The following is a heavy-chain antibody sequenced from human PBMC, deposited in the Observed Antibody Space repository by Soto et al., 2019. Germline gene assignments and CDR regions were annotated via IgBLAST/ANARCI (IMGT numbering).Heavy chain of an antibody. J-gene: IGHJ6*02. V-gene: IGHV4-39*01. CDR1: GGSISSYY. Sequence: SETLSLTCTVSGGSISSYYWGWIRQPPGKGLEWIGSIYYSGSTYYNPSLKSRVTISVDTSKNQFSLKLSSVTAADTAVYYCARTTVFLGYCSGVSGYGRYYGGMDVWGQGTRVTVSS. CDR2: IYYSGST. D-gene: IGHD2-15*01. CDR3: ARTTVFLGYCSGVSGYGRYYGGMDV.